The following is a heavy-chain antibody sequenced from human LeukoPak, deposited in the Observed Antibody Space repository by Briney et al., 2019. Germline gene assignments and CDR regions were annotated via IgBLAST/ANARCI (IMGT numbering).Heavy chain of an antibody. CDR3: ARGVATIRFCWFDP. J-gene: IGHJ5*02. CDR2: IYYSGST. Sequence: SETLSLTCTVSGGSISSSSYYWGWIRQPPGKGLEWIGSIYYSGSTYYNPSLKSRVTISVDTSKNQFSLKLSSVTAADTAVYYCARGVATIRFCWFDPWGQGTLVTVSS. V-gene: IGHV4-39*07. CDR1: GGSISSSSYY. D-gene: IGHD5-12*01.